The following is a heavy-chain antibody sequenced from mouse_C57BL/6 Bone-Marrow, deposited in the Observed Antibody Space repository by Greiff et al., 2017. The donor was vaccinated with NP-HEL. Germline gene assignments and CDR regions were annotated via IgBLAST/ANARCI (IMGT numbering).Heavy chain of an antibody. CDR1: GYTFTSYW. J-gene: IGHJ4*01. V-gene: IGHV1-7*01. CDR3: ARRDLGWAMDY. D-gene: IGHD1-1*02. Sequence: QVQLKQSGAELAKPGASVKLSCKASGYTFTSYWMHWVKQRPGQGLEWIGYINPSSGYTKYNQKFKDKATLTADKTSSTAYMQLISLTYEDSAVYYCARRDLGWAMDYWGQGTSVTVSS. CDR2: INPSSGYT.